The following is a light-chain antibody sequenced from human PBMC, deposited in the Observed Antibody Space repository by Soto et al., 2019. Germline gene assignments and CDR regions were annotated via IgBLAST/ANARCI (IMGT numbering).Light chain of an antibody. J-gene: IGKJ4*02. V-gene: IGKV3-15*01. Sequence: EIVMTQSPATLSVSPGERATLSCRASQSVSSNLAWYQQKPGQAPKLLIYGASTRATGIPARFSGSGSGTVFTLTISSLQSEDFAVYYCQEYNNWSPLTFGGGTKVEIK. CDR1: QSVSSN. CDR3: QEYNNWSPLT. CDR2: GAS.